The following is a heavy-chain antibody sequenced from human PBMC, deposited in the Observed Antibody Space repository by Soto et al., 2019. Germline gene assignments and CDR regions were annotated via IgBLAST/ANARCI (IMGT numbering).Heavy chain of an antibody. D-gene: IGHD6-13*01. CDR2: ISGSGGIT. CDR1: GFTFSSYA. J-gene: IGHJ4*02. CDR3: AKGSSRSWYSY. Sequence: PGGSLRLCCAASGFTFSSYAMSGVRQAPGKGLEWVSAISGSGGITYYADSVKGRFTISRDNSKNTVYLQMNSLRAEDTAVYYCAKGSSRSWYSYCGQGTLVTVSP. V-gene: IGHV3-23*01.